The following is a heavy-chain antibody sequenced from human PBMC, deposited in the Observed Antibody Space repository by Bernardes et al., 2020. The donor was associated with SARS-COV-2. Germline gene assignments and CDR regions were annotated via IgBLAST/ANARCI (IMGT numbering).Heavy chain of an antibody. CDR2: ISGSGGRT. D-gene: IGHD6-19*01. CDR1: GFTFTTYD. CDR3: ARGGSGGPYGMDV. J-gene: IGHJ6*02. Sequence: GGSLRLSCAASGFTFTTYDMTWVRQAPGKGLEWVSGISGSGGRTYYADSVKGRFTISRDNSKNTLYLQMNSLRADDTAVYYCARGGSGGPYGMDVWGQGTTVTVSS. V-gene: IGHV3-23*01.